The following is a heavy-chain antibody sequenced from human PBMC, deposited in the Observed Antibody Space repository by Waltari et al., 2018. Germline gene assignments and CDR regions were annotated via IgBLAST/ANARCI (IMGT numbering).Heavy chain of an antibody. Sequence: QVQLVQSGAEVTKPGSSVQVSCKAPGGTFSCYAISWLRQAAGQGLEWMGGIIAIVGTANYAQKFQGRVTITADESTSTAYMELSSLRSEDTAVYYCARERGSAYDYWGQGTLVTVSS. CDR1: GGTFSCYA. J-gene: IGHJ4*02. CDR3: ARERGSAYDY. V-gene: IGHV1-69*01. CDR2: IIAIVGTA. D-gene: IGHD3-16*01.